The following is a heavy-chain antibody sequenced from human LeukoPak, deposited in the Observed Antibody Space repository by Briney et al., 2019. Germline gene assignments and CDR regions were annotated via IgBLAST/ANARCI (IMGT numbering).Heavy chain of an antibody. CDR3: ARRDISSGWSFDY. D-gene: IGHD6-19*01. Sequence: SETLSLTCTVSGVSISNYHWSWIRQPAGKGLEWIGQIHTSGSTNYNPPLKSRVSMSIDTTEDQVSLTIRSVTAADTALYYCARRDISSGWSFDYWGQGTLVTVSS. V-gene: IGHV4-4*07. CDR2: IHTSGST. CDR1: GVSISNYH. J-gene: IGHJ4*02.